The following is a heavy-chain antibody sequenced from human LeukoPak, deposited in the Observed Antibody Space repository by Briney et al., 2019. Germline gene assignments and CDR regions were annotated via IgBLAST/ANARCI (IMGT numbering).Heavy chain of an antibody. J-gene: IGHJ4*02. CDR1: GLTFSDYY. V-gene: IGHV3-11*06. CDR2: ISSSSSYT. Sequence: GGSLRLSCAASGLTFSDYYMGWIRQAPGKGLEWVSYISSSSSYTNYADSVKGRFTISRDNAKNSLYLQMNSLRAEDTAVYYCARARDPSGLVRGGPFDYWGQGTLVTVSS. CDR3: ARARDPSGLVRGGPFDY. D-gene: IGHD6-19*01.